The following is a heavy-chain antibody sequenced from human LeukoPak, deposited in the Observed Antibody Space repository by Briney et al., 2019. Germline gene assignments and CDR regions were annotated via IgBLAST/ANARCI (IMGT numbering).Heavy chain of an antibody. CDR3: ARGPGAARRNWFDP. J-gene: IGHJ5*02. D-gene: IGHD6-6*01. CDR1: GGSFSGYY. CDR2: INHSGST. Sequence: PPETLSLTCAVYGGSFSGYYWSWIRQPPGKGLEWIGEINHSGSTNYNPSLKSRVTISVDTSKNQFSLKLSSVTAADTAVYYCARGPGAARRNWFDPWGQGTLVTVSS. V-gene: IGHV4-34*01.